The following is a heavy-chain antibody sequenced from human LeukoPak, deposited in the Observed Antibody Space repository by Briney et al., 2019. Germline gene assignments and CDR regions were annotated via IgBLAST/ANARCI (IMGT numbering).Heavy chain of an antibody. Sequence: SVKVSCKASGGTFSGYAISWVRQAPGQGLEWMGGIIPIFGTANYAQKFQGRVTITADESTSTAYMELSSLRSEDTAVYYCARDCRSYYDFWSGYHDAFDIWGQGTMVTVSS. CDR3: ARDCRSYYDFWSGYHDAFDI. CDR2: IIPIFGTA. J-gene: IGHJ3*02. D-gene: IGHD3-3*01. CDR1: GGTFSGYA. V-gene: IGHV1-69*13.